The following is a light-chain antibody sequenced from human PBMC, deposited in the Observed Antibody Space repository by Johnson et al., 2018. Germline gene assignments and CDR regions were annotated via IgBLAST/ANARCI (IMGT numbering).Light chain of an antibody. J-gene: IGLJ1*01. CDR3: GTGDSSLSAGNV. V-gene: IGLV1-51*02. CDR2: ENN. Sequence: QSVLTQPPSVSAAPGQKVTISCSGCSSNIGNNYVSWYQQLPGTAPKLLIYENNKRPSGIPDRFSGSQSGTSATLAIPGLQTGDEADHYCGTGDSSLSAGNVFGTGTKVTVL. CDR1: SSNIGNNY.